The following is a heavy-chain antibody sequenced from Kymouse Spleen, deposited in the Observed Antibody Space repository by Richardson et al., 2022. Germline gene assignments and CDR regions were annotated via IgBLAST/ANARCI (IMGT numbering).Heavy chain of an antibody. Sequence: EVQLVESGGGLVQPGRSLRLSCAASGFTFDDYAMHWVRQAPGKGLEWVSGISWNSGSIGYADSVKGRFTISRDNAKNSLYLQMNSLRAEDTALYYCAKDMKAAAGTGYWGQGTLVTVSS. J-gene: IGHJ4*02. CDR2: ISWNSGSI. CDR1: GFTFDDYA. V-gene: IGHV3-9*01. CDR3: AKDMKAAAGTGY. D-gene: IGHD6-13*01.